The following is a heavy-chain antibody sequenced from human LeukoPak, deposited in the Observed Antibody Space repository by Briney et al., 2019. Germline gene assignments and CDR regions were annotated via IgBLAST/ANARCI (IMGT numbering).Heavy chain of an antibody. CDR2: ISYDGSNK. CDR3: ARDRYDFWSGYLEV. CDR1: GFTFSGYA. V-gene: IGHV3-30*01. D-gene: IGHD3-3*01. J-gene: IGHJ4*02. Sequence: PGRSLRLSCAASGFTFSGYAMHWVRQAPGKGLEWVAVISYDGSNKYYADSVKGRFTISRDNSKNTLYLQMNSLRAEDTAVYYCARDRYDFWSGYLEVWGQGTLVTVSS.